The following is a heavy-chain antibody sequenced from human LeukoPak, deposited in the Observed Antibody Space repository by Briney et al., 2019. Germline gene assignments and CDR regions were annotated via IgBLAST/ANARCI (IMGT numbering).Heavy chain of an antibody. V-gene: IGHV3-7*01. CDR2: IKQDGSEK. J-gene: IGHJ4*02. Sequence: GGSLRLSCAPSGFTFSIYWMRWVRQAPGRGLEWVANIKQDGSEKYYVDSVKGRFTISRDNAKNSLYLQMNSLRAEDTAGYYCARDGSSGWYGDFAYWGQGTLVTAAS. CDR1: GFTFSIYW. CDR3: ARDGSSGWYGDFAY. D-gene: IGHD6-19*01.